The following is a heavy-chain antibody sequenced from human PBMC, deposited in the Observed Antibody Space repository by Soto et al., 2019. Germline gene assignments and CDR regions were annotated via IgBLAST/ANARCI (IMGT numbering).Heavy chain of an antibody. Sequence: ASVKVSCKASGYSFFSYYIHWVRQAPGQGLEWMGRFLASGGNTFYAQRFRGRVSMTRDTSSTNTVSLELTSLTSDDTAVYYCARGGTTIFGVIDSWGQGTRVTVSS. CDR2: FLASGGNT. CDR1: GYSFFSYY. CDR3: ARGGTTIFGVIDS. V-gene: IGHV1-46*01. J-gene: IGHJ4*02. D-gene: IGHD3-3*02.